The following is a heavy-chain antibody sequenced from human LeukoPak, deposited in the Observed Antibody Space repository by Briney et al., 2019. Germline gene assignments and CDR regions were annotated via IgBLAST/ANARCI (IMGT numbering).Heavy chain of an antibody. V-gene: IGHV1-18*01. CDR1: GYTFTSYG. D-gene: IGHD3-16*01. Sequence: ASVKVSCKASGYTFTSYGISWVRQAPGQGLEWMGWISAYNGNTNYAQKLQGRVTMTEDTSTDTAYMELSSLRSEDTAVYYCATVSLGEAFDPWGQGTLVTVSS. CDR2: ISAYNGNT. J-gene: IGHJ5*02. CDR3: ATVSLGEAFDP.